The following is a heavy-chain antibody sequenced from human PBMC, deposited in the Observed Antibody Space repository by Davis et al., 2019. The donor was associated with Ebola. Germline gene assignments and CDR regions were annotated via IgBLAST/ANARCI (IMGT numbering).Heavy chain of an antibody. D-gene: IGHD6-6*01. J-gene: IGHJ1*01. CDR2: INPNSGGT. Sequence: AASVKVSCKASGYTFTGYYMHWVRQAPGQGLEWMGRINPNSGGTNYAQKFQGRATMTRDTSISTAYMELSRLRSDDTAVYYCARPEYSSSGDFQHWGQGTLVTVSS. V-gene: IGHV1-2*06. CDR3: ARPEYSSSGDFQH. CDR1: GYTFTGYY.